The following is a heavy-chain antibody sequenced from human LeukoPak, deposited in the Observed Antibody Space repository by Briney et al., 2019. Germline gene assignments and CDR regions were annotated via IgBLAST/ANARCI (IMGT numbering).Heavy chain of an antibody. V-gene: IGHV4-34*01. CDR1: GGSFSGYY. J-gene: IGHJ4*02. D-gene: IGHD3-10*01. CDR3: ARGRRWFGEYIDY. CDR2: TNHSGST. Sequence: SETLSLTCAGYGGSFSGYYWSWLPQPPGKGLEWIGETNHSGSTNYNPSLKSRVTISVDTSKNQFSLKLSSVTAADTAVYYCARGRRWFGEYIDYWGQGTLVTVSS.